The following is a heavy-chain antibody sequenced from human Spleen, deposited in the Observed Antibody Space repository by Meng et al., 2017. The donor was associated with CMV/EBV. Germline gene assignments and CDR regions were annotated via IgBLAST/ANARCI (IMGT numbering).Heavy chain of an antibody. Sequence: ASVKVSCKTSGYTFTNFYMHWVRQAPGQGLEWMGMINPSGGFIGYAQKFQGRITVTWETSTSTVYMELSSLRSDDTAIYYCARGEDTNFYARRYFGYWGQGTLVTVSS. D-gene: IGHD2/OR15-2a*01. CDR3: ARGEDTNFYARRYFGY. CDR1: GYTFTNFY. J-gene: IGHJ4*02. CDR2: INPSGGFI. V-gene: IGHV1-46*01.